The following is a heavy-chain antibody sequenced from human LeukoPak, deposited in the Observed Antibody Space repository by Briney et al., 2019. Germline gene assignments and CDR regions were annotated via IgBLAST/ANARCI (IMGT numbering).Heavy chain of an antibody. D-gene: IGHD5-18*01. CDR2: IRNKAYRGTT. V-gene: IGHV3-49*04. J-gene: IGHJ6*02. CDR3: SRGPIQLWVHNGVDV. CDR1: GFNFGDHA. Sequence: PGGSLRLSCTTSGFNFGDHAMTWVRQAPGKGLEWVGFIRNKAYRGTTEYAASVKGRFTISRDDSKSVVYLQMSSLKSEDTAVYYCSRGPIQLWVHNGVDVWGQGTTVTVSS.